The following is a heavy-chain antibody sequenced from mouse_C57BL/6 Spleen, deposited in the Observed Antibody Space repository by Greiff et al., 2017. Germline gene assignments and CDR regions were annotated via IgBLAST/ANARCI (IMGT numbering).Heavy chain of an antibody. V-gene: IGHV1-22*01. Sequence: EVKLQEPGPELVKPGASVKMSCKASGYTFTDYKMHWVKQSHGQSLEWIGYINPNNGGTSYNQKFKGKATLTVNKSSSTAYMELRSLTSEDSAVYYCARWGPNCFDCWGQGTTLTVSS. D-gene: IGHD4-1*01. J-gene: IGHJ2*01. CDR3: ARWGPNCFDC. CDR1: GYTFTDYK. CDR2: INPNNGGT.